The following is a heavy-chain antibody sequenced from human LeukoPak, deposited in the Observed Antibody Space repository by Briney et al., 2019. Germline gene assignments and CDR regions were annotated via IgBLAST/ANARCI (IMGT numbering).Heavy chain of an antibody. D-gene: IGHD4-23*01. V-gene: IGHV3-30*19. CDR3: ARAEGYGGELDS. CDR1: GFTFRSYG. Sequence: GGSLRLSCAASGFTFRSYGMHWVRQAPGKGLEWVAVIPYDGSNKYYADSVKGRFTISRENSKNRLYLQMNSLRAEDTAVYYCARAEGYGGELDSWGQGTLVTVSS. J-gene: IGHJ4*02. CDR2: IPYDGSNK.